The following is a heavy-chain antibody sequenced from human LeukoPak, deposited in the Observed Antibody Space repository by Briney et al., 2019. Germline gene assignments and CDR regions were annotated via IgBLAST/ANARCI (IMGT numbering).Heavy chain of an antibody. J-gene: IGHJ4*02. CDR3: ARESSLQLILFDY. D-gene: IGHD6-6*01. CDR1: GLTFSSYW. CDR2: IKQDGSEK. Sequence: PGRSLRLSCAASGLTFSSYWMSWVRQAPGKGLEWVANIKQDGSEKYYVDSVKGRFTISRDNAKNSLYLQMNSLRAEDTAVYYCARESSLQLILFDYWGQGTLVTVSS. V-gene: IGHV3-7*01.